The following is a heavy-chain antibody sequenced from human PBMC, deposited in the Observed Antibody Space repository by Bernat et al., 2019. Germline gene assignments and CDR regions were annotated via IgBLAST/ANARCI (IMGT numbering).Heavy chain of an antibody. V-gene: IGHV1-18*01. CDR3: AREYYEDRSGYPGGDY. Sequence: QVQLVQSGAEVKKPGSSVKVSCKASGYTFTSYGISWVRQAPGQGLEWMGWIIAYIGNTNYAQKLQGRVTMTTDTSTSTAYMELSSLRSDDTAVYYCAREYYEDRSGYPGGDYWCQGTLVTVSS. J-gene: IGHJ4*02. CDR1: GYTFTSYG. D-gene: IGHD3-22*01. CDR2: IIAYIGNT.